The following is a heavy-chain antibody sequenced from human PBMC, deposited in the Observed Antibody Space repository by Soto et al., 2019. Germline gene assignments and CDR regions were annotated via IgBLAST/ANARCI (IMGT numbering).Heavy chain of an antibody. CDR1: GDSISTFY. CDR2: VYYTGST. V-gene: IGHV4-59*01. J-gene: IGHJ4*02. D-gene: IGHD3-22*01. CDR3: ARGRTVRNYADDSSDYFYFFDY. Sequence: SETLSLTCTVSGDSISTFYWGWMRQSPGKELEWIGYVYYTGSTNYNPSLKSRVTISVDRSKNQFSLELTSANAADTSVYYCARGRTVRNYADDSSDYFYFFDYWGQGTQVTVSS.